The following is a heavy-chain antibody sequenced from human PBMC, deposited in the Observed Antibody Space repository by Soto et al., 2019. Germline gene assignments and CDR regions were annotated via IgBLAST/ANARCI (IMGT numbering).Heavy chain of an antibody. CDR3: ATLGTRDY. CDR2: INHSGST. Sequence: PSETLSLTCAVYGGSFSGYYWSWIRQLPGKGLEWIGEINHSGSTNYNPSLKSRVTISVDTSKNQFSLKLSSVTAADTAVYYCATLGTRDYWGQGTLVTVSS. D-gene: IGHD7-27*01. CDR1: GGSFSGYY. V-gene: IGHV4-34*01. J-gene: IGHJ4*02.